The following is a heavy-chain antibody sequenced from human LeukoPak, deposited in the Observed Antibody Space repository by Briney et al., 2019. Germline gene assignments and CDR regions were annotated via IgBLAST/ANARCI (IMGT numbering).Heavy chain of an antibody. V-gene: IGHV4-59*08. Sequence: PSETLSLTCTVSGGSIRTNYWSWIRQTPGKGLEWIAYINYNGNTNSNPSLKSRVTISVGTSRSQFSLKLSSVTAADTAVYYCARHGQDTGNFYAHSDYWGQGILVTVSS. CDR3: ARHGQDTGNFYAHSDY. CDR2: INYNGNT. D-gene: IGHD1-26*01. J-gene: IGHJ4*02. CDR1: GGSIRTNY.